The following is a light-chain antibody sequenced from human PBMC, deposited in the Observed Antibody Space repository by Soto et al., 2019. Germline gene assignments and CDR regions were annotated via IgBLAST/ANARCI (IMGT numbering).Light chain of an antibody. CDR1: ESISNN. V-gene: IGKV3-15*01. CDR3: QQHSDWPLI. CDR2: GAS. Sequence: EIVMTQSPVTLSVSPGERVTLSCRASESISNNLALYQQKLGQAPRLLIYGASTRATGVPGRFSGSWSGTEFTLSISSLQSEDVALYYCQQHSDWPLIFGGGTKVEIK. J-gene: IGKJ4*01.